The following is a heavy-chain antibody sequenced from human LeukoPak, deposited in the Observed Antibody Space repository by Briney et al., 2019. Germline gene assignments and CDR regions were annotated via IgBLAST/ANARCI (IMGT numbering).Heavy chain of an antibody. CDR3: ALLGSGAPDDY. Sequence: GASVKVSCKASGYTFTGYFIHWVRQAPGQGLEWMGWINPNSGGTNSAQKFQGRVTMTTDTSLNTAYMELSRLRSDDTAVYYCALLGSGAPDDYWGQGTLVTVSS. CDR1: GYTFTGYF. CDR2: INPNSGGT. J-gene: IGHJ4*02. D-gene: IGHD2-15*01. V-gene: IGHV1-2*02.